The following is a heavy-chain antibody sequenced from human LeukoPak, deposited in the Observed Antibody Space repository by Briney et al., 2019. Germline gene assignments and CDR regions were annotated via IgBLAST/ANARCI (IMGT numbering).Heavy chain of an antibody. CDR3: ARRHLHRSGDYFDY. D-gene: IGHD7-27*01. V-gene: IGHV4-4*09. J-gene: IGHJ4*02. Sequence: PSETLSRTCSVSGVSSNNYYWDWIRQRPGQGLEWIGYIYSSRSTNYNPYLKSRDTISVDTSKNQFSLKLSSLTASNTAVDYCARRHLHRSGDYFDYWGQGTLVTVSS. CDR1: GVSSNNYY. CDR2: IYSSRST.